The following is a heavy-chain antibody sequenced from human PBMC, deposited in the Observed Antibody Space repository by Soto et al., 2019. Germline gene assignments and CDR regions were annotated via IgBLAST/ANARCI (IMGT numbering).Heavy chain of an antibody. D-gene: IGHD2-2*01. CDR2: IYWDDDQ. CDR1: GFSLSADGVG. J-gene: IGHJ3*01. V-gene: IGHV2-5*02. Sequence: QITLKESGPTLVKPTQTLTLTCTFSGFSLSADGVGVGWIRQPPGKALEWLALIYWDDDQRYSPSLKTRLTITKDNSKNQMVLTKTNMDPVDTATYYCAHAYGGTSWPDDAFNVWGQGKVVTVSS. CDR3: AHAYGGTSWPDDAFNV.